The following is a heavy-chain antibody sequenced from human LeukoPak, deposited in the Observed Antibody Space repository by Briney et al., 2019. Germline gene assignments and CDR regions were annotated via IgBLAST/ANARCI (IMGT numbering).Heavy chain of an antibody. CDR3: ASGPTYGGHLQN. J-gene: IGHJ1*01. D-gene: IGHD3-10*01. Sequence: SSVNVSYNASGGTFSSSAISVGRQAPGQLVEWMGGIIPFFGTANYAQKLQGRVTITADESTSTAYMELSSLRTEDRAVYYCASGPTYGGHLQNWGQGTLVTVSS. CDR2: IIPFFGTA. CDR1: GGTFSSSA. V-gene: IGHV1-69*01.